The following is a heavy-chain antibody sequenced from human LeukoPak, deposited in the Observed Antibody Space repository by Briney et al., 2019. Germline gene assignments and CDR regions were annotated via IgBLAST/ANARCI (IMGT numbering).Heavy chain of an antibody. V-gene: IGHV3-23*01. J-gene: IGHJ4*02. CDR1: GFTFSSYA. Sequence: PGGPLRLSCAASGFTFSSYAMSWVRQAPGKGLEWVSAISGSGGSTYYADSVKGRFTISRDNSKNTLYLQMNSLRAEDTAVYYCATRGEATVSIDYWGQGTLVTVSS. CDR3: ATRGEATVSIDY. CDR2: ISGSGGST. D-gene: IGHD4-17*01.